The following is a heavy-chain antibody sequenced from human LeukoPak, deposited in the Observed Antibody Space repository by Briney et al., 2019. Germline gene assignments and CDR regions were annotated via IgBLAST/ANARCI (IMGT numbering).Heavy chain of an antibody. J-gene: IGHJ4*02. Sequence: ASVKVSCKASGGTFSSYAISWVRQAPGQGLEWMGWINPNSGGTNSSQKFQDRVTLTRDTSISTAYMELGSLRSDDTAIYYCARAYGSGSSYHPDYWGQGTLVTVSS. V-gene: IGHV1-2*02. CDR2: INPNSGGT. D-gene: IGHD3-10*01. CDR1: GGTFSSYA. CDR3: ARAYGSGSSYHPDY.